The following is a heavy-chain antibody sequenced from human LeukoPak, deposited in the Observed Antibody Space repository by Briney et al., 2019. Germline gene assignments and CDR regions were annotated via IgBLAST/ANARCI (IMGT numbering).Heavy chain of an antibody. D-gene: IGHD2-2*01. J-gene: IGHJ4*02. CDR2: INPSGGST. V-gene: IGHV1-46*01. CDR1: GYTFTSYY. CDR3: ARDPTRDQFDY. Sequence: ASVKVSCKASGYTFTSYYMHWVRQAPGQGLEWMGIINPSGGSTSYAQKFQGRVTMTRDTSTSTVYVELSSLRSEDTAVYYCARDPTRDQFDYWGQGTLVTVSS.